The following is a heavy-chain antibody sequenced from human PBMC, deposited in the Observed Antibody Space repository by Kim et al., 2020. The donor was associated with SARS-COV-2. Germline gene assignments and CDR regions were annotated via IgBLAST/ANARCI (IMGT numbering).Heavy chain of an antibody. Sequence: GGSLRLSCAASGFFVSSEYMAWVRQAPGEGLQWVSTIYTSGSTHYADSVRGRFTISRDVSRNLIYLEMNSLRVDDSAVYFCAKGQTYWRFFDWGRGTAVTVSP. CDR3: AKGQTYWRFFD. CDR1: GFFVSSEY. D-gene: IGHD3-3*01. V-gene: IGHV3-53*01. CDR2: IYTSGST. J-gene: IGHJ4*02.